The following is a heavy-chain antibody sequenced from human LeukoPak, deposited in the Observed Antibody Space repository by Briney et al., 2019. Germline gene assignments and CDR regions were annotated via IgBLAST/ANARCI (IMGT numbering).Heavy chain of an antibody. CDR2: ISSSGSTI. CDR3: ARASRSDYPKTPRY. V-gene: IGHV3-48*03. J-gene: IGHJ4*02. Sequence: GGSLRLSCAASGFTFSSYEMNWVRQAPGKGLEWVSYISSSGSTIYYADSVKGRFTISRDNAKNSLYLQMNSLRAEDTAVYYCARASRSDYPKTPRYWGQGTLVTVSS. D-gene: IGHD3-10*01. CDR1: GFTFSSYE.